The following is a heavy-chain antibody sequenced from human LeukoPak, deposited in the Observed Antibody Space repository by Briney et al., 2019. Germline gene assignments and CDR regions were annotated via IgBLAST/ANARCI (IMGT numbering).Heavy chain of an antibody. CDR1: GGSISSGGYY. D-gene: IGHD5-18*01. CDR2: IYYSGST. Sequence: SETLSLTCTVSGGSISSGGYYWSWIRQHPGKGLEWIGYIYYSGSTYYNPSLKSRVTISVDTSKNQFSLKLSSVTAADTAVYYCARQDTAMVPFDYWGQGTPVTVSS. CDR3: ARQDTAMVPFDY. J-gene: IGHJ4*02. V-gene: IGHV4-31*03.